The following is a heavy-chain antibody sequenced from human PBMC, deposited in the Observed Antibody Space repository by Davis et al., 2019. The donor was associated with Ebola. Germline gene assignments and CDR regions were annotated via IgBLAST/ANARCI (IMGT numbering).Heavy chain of an antibody. CDR3: AKVAGGWNGKYDY. D-gene: IGHD1-1*01. CDR2: ISGSGGST. CDR1: GFTFSSYA. J-gene: IGHJ4*02. V-gene: IGHV3-23*01. Sequence: GESLKISCAASGFTFSSYAMSRVRQAPGKGLEWVSAISGSGGSTYYADSVKGRFTISRDNSKNTLYLQMNSLRAEDTAVYYCAKVAGGWNGKYDYWGQGTLVTVSS.